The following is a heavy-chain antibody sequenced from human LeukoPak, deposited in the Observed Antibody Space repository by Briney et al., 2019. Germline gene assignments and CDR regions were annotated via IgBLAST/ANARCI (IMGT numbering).Heavy chain of an antibody. J-gene: IGHJ3*02. CDR3: ARGGYYDILTGYYAAFDI. Sequence: GGSLRLSCAASGFTVSSNYMSWVRQAPGKGLEWVSVIYSGGSTYYADSVKGRFTISRDNSKNTLYLQMNSLRAEDTAVYYCARGGYYDILTGYYAAFDIWGQGTMVTVSS. D-gene: IGHD3-9*01. CDR2: IYSGGST. V-gene: IGHV3-53*01. CDR1: GFTVSSNY.